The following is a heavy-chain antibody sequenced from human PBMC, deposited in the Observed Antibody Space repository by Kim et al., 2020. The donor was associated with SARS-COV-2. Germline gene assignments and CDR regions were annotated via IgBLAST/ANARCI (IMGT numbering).Heavy chain of an antibody. D-gene: IGHD3-3*01. Sequence: GGSLRLSCAASGFTFSSYSMNWVRQAPGKGLEWVSYISSSSSTIYYADSVKGRLTLSRDNAKNSLYLQMNSLRDEDTAVYYCARDPTYDFWSGYSRSFDYWGQGTLVTVSS. J-gene: IGHJ4*02. CDR3: ARDPTYDFWSGYSRSFDY. V-gene: IGHV3-48*02. CDR2: ISSSSSTI. CDR1: GFTFSSYS.